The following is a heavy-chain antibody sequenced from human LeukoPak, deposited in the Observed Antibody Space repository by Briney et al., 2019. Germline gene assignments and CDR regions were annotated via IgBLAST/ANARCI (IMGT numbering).Heavy chain of an antibody. CDR2: IKSNKDGGTT. V-gene: IGHV3-15*01. CDR1: GLTFTQAW. Sequence: GGSLRLSCAASGLTFTQAWMTWVRQAPGEGLEWVGRIKSNKDGGTTDYAAPVKGRFTISRDDSKNTLYLQMNSLKTEDTAVYYCTTNPYDKTGYHIWGQGTMVTVSS. D-gene: IGHD3-22*01. CDR3: TTNPYDKTGYHI. J-gene: IGHJ3*02.